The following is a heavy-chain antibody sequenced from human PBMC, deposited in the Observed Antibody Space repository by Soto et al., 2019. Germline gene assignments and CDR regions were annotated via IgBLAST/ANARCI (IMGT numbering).Heavy chain of an antibody. CDR1: GYTLTVLS. CDR2: FDPEDGET. V-gene: IGHV1-24*01. D-gene: IGHD3-10*01. J-gene: IGHJ4*02. Sequence: ASVNVSCKVAGYTLTVLSMHWVRQAPGKGLEWMGGFDPEDGETIYAQKFQGRVTMTEDTSTDTAYMELSSLRSEDTAVYYCATALWFGTYYFDYWGQGTLVTVSS. CDR3: ATALWFGTYYFDY.